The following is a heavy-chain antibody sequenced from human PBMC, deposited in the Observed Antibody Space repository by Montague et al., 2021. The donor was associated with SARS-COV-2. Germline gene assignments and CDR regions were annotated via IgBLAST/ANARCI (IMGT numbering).Heavy chain of an antibody. Sequence: SETLSLTCTVSGGSISSYYWSWIRQPAGKGLEWIGRIYSSGSTYYNPSLKSRVTVSVDTSKNQFSLKLSSVTAADTALYYCARDRPRSYYYGSVTYTWGSYGIDVWGQGTTVTVSS. CDR3: ARDRPRSYYYGSVTYTWGSYGIDV. CDR1: GGSISSYY. J-gene: IGHJ6*02. CDR2: IYSSGST. V-gene: IGHV4-4*07. D-gene: IGHD3-10*01.